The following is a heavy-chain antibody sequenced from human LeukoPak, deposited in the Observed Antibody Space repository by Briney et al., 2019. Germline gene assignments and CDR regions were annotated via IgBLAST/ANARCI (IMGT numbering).Heavy chain of an antibody. J-gene: IGHJ4*02. CDR3: AKALNSSGWEFDY. CDR1: GFTFSSYG. D-gene: IGHD6-19*01. V-gene: IGHV3-30*18. Sequence: GGSLRLSCAASGFTFSSYGMPWVRQAPGKGLEWVAVISYDGSNKYYADSVKGRFTISRDNSKNTLYLQMNSLRAEDTAVYYCAKALNSSGWEFDYWGQGTLVTVSS. CDR2: ISYDGSNK.